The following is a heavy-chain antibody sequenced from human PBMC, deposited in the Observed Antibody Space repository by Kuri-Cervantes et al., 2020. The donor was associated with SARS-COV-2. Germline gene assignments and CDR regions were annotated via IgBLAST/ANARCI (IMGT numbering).Heavy chain of an antibody. Sequence: GGSLRLSCAASGFTFSSYAMSWVRQAPGKGLEWVSAISGSGGSTYYADSVKGRFTISRDNSKNTLYLQMNSLRAEDTAVYYCARGLGSYEYSRDPPDYWGQGTLVTVSS. D-gene: IGHD6-6*01. J-gene: IGHJ4*02. CDR1: GFTFSSYA. CDR3: ARGLGSYEYSRDPPDY. CDR2: ISGSGGST. V-gene: IGHV3-23*01.